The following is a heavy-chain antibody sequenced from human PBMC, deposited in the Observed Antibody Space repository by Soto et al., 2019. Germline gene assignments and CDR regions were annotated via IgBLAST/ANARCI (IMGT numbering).Heavy chain of an antibody. CDR1: GFTFSSYS. J-gene: IGHJ6*02. Sequence: GGSLRLSCAASGFTFSSYSMNWVRQAPGKGLEWVSYISSSSSTIYYADSVKGRFTISRDNAKNSLYLQMNSLRDEDTAVYYCARDQVLPPITMVRGVPPHGMDVWGQGTTVTVSS. CDR2: ISSSSSTI. CDR3: ARDQVLPPITMVRGVPPHGMDV. D-gene: IGHD3-10*01. V-gene: IGHV3-48*02.